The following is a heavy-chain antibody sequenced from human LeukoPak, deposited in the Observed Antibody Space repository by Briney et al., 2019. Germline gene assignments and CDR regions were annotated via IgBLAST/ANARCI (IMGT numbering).Heavy chain of an antibody. CDR1: GFTVSSNY. CDR2: IYSGGST. J-gene: IGHJ4*02. V-gene: IGHV3-66*04. Sequence: PGGSLRLSGAASGFTVSSNYMSWVHQAPGKGLEWVSVIYSGGSTYYADSVKGRFTISRDNSKNTLYLQMNSLRAEDTAVYYCARHRMGLFDYWGQGTLVTVSS. D-gene: IGHD2-8*01. CDR3: ARHRMGLFDY.